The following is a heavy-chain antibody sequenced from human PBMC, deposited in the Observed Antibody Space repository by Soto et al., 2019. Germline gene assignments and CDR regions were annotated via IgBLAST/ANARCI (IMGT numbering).Heavy chain of an antibody. Sequence: QVQLVQSGAEVKKPGSSVKVSCKASGGTFSSYAISWVRQAPGQGLEWMGGIIPIFGTANYAQKFQGRVTLTADESTSTAYMELSRLRSEDPAVYYCARVRYRSSSLGYWGQGTLVTVSS. CDR3: ARVRYRSSSLGY. J-gene: IGHJ4*02. CDR1: GGTFSSYA. V-gene: IGHV1-69*01. D-gene: IGHD6-6*01. CDR2: IIPIFGTA.